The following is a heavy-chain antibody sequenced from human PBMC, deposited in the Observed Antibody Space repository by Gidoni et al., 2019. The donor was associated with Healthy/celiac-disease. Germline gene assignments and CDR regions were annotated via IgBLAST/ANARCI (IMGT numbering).Heavy chain of an antibody. CDR2: ISAYNGNT. J-gene: IGHJ6*02. D-gene: IGHD7-27*01. CDR1: GYTFTSYG. Sequence: QVQLVQSGAEVKKPGASVQVSCKASGYTFTSYGISWGRQAPGQGLEWMGWISAYNGNTNYAQKLQGRVTMTTDTSTSTAYMELRSLRSDDTAVYYCARDRRRKLGDYYYYGMDVWGQGTTVTVSS. V-gene: IGHV1-18*01. CDR3: ARDRRRKLGDYYYYGMDV.